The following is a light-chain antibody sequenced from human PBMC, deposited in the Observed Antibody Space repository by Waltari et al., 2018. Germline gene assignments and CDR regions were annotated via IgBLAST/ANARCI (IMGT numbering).Light chain of an antibody. CDR1: QSVSSSY. V-gene: IGKV3-20*01. CDR3: QQYDSSPPLT. J-gene: IGKJ4*01. Sequence: EIVLTPSPGTLSLSPGERATFPRRASQSVSSSYLAWYQQKPGQAPRLLIYGASSRAARIPDRFSGSGSGTDFTLTISRLEPEDFAVYYCQQYDSSPPLTFGGGTKVEIK. CDR2: GAS.